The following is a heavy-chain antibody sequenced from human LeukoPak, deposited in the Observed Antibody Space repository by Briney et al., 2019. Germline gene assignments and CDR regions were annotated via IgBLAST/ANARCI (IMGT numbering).Heavy chain of an antibody. J-gene: IGHJ4*02. V-gene: IGHV1-69*13. CDR1: GGTFSSYA. D-gene: IGHD5-24*01. CDR3: ARVDGYNLNAIDY. CDR2: IIPIFGTA. Sequence: ASVKVSCKASGGTFSSYAISWVRQAPGQGLEWMGGIIPIFGTANYAQKFQGRVTITADESTSTAYMELSSLRSEDTAVYYCARVDGYNLNAIDYWGQGTLVTVSS.